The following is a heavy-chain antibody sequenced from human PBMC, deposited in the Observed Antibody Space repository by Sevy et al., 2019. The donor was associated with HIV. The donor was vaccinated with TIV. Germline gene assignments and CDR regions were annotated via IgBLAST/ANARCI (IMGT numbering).Heavy chain of an antibody. CDR2: IWYDGSNK. CDR3: ARDSNGMDV. CDR1: GFTFRSYG. V-gene: IGHV3-33*01. Sequence: GGSLRLSCAASGFTFRSYGMHWVRQAPGKGLEWVAVIWYDGSNKYYADSVKGRFTISRDNSKNTLYLQMNSLRAEDTAVYYCARDSNGMDVWGQGTTVTVSS. J-gene: IGHJ6*02.